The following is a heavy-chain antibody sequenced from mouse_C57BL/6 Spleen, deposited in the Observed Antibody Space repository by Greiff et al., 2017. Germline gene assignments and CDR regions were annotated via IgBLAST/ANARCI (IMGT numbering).Heavy chain of an antibody. J-gene: IGHJ2*01. CDR2: ISYDGSN. D-gene: IGHD4-1*02. V-gene: IGHV3-6*01. Sequence: VQLQQSGPGLVKPSQSLSLTCSVTGYSITSGYYWNWIRQFPGNKLEWMGYISYDGSNNYNPSLKNRISITRDTSKNQFFLKLNSVTTEDTATYYCARGNWDAGDYWGQGTTLTVSS. CDR3: ARGNWDAGDY. CDR1: GYSITSGYY.